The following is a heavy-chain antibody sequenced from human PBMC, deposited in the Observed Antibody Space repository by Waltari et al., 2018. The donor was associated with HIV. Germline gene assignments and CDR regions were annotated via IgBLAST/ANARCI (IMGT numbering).Heavy chain of an antibody. CDR1: GGSISSGGYY. V-gene: IGHV4-31*01. D-gene: IGHD4-17*01. CDR3: ARGPTVTTGQLVDY. CDR2: IHDSGST. J-gene: IGHJ4*02. Sequence: QVQLQESGPGLVKPSQTLSLTCTVSGGSISSGGYYWSWIRQHPGKGLEWIGYIHDSGSTYANPSRKSLVTISVDTSKNQFSLKLSSVIAADTAVYYCARGPTVTTGQLVDYWGQGTLVTVSS.